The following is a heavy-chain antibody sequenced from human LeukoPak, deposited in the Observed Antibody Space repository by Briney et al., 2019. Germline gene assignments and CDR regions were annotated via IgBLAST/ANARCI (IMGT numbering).Heavy chain of an antibody. CDR3: ARAGGGGVTFFDY. CDR2: IYYSGST. CDR1: GGSISSYY. J-gene: IGHJ4*02. V-gene: IGHV4-59*01. D-gene: IGHD2-21*02. Sequence: SETLSLTCTVSGGSISSYYWSWIRQPPGKGLEWIGYIYYSGSTNYNPSLKSRVTISVDTSKNQFSLKLSSVTAADTAVCYCARAGGGGVTFFDYWGQGTLVTVSS.